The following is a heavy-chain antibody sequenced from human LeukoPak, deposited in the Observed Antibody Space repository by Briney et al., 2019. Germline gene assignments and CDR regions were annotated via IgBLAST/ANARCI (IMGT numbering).Heavy chain of an antibody. J-gene: IGHJ6*03. CDR3: ARHRRGYRYYMDV. Sequence: SETLSLTCSVSGGSIRSTTYYWGWIRQPPGKGLEWIGSIYYSGNTYYSPSLMSRVTISVDTSKNQFSLNLSSVTAADTAVYYCARHRRGYRYYMDVWGKGTTVTISS. CDR1: GGSIRSTTYY. CDR2: IYYSGNT. V-gene: IGHV4-39*07. D-gene: IGHD6-13*01.